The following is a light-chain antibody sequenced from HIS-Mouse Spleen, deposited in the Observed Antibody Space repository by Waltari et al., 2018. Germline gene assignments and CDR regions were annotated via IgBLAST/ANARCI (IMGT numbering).Light chain of an antibody. V-gene: IGKV2-28*01. CDR1: QSLLHSNGYNY. J-gene: IGKJ1*01. Sequence: DIVMTQSPLSLRVTPGEPASISCRPSQSLLHSNGYNYLDWYLQKPGQSPQLLICLGSNRASGVPDRFSGSGSGTDFTLKISRVEAEDVGVYYCMQALQTSWTFGQGTKVEIK. CDR2: LGS. CDR3: MQALQTSWT.